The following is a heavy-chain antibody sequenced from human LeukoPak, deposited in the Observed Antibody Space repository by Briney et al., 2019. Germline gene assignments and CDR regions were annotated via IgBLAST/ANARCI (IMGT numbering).Heavy chain of an antibody. D-gene: IGHD3-22*01. Sequence: SQTLSLTCTVSGGSISSGDYYWSWIRQPPGKGLEWIGNIYYSGSTYYNPSLKSRVTISVDTSKNQFSLRLSSVTAADTAVYYCARRNCDSSGYRALDPWGQGTLVTVSS. CDR1: GGSISSGDYY. CDR3: ARRNCDSSGYRALDP. J-gene: IGHJ5*02. V-gene: IGHV4-30-4*08. CDR2: IYYSGST.